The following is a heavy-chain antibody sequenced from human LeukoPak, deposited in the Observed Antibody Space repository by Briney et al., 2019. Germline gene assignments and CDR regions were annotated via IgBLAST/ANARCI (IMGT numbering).Heavy chain of an antibody. J-gene: IGHJ4*02. CDR1: GFTFSSYG. CDR3: ARDTYGSGSYYNAPLDY. CDR2: ISSGGSSI. V-gene: IGHV3-48*01. D-gene: IGHD3-10*01. Sequence: GVSLRLSCAASGFTFSSYGMNWLRQAPGKGLEGGSYISSGGSSIYYADSVKGRFTISRDNAKNSLYLQMNSLRAEDTAVYYCARDTYGSGSYYNAPLDYWGQGTLVTVSS.